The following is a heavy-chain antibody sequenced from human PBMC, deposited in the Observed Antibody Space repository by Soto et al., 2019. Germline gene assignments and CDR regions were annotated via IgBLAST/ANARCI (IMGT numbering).Heavy chain of an antibody. Sequence: QVRLVQSGAEVNKPGASVKVSCEASGYTFTYYTVHWVRQAPGQGLEWMAWINPGTGNTRYSQKFQGRVIITADTSANTAYLEVSSLRSEDTAVYYCARAFQTTYGDCYNFYMDVWGKGPTVTVSS. V-gene: IGHV1-3*01. CDR3: ARAFQTTYGDCYNFYMDV. J-gene: IGHJ6*03. CDR1: GYTFTYYT. CDR2: INPGTGNT. D-gene: IGHD4-17*01.